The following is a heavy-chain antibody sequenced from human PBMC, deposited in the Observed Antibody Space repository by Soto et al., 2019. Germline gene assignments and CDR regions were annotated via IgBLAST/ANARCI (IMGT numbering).Heavy chain of an antibody. CDR1: GFIFSGST. D-gene: IGHD4-4*01. J-gene: IGHJ4*02. Sequence: EVQLVASGGGLVQPGGSLKLSCAASGFIFSGSTMHWVRQASGKGLAWVGRVTTKTSNYATSYNAAVRGRFTISRDDSNNAAYLQMNSLKTDDSAVYYCARSQLAAYSNADFDYWGQGTLVTVSS. CDR3: ARSQLAAYSNADFDY. V-gene: IGHV3-73*01. CDR2: VTTKTSNYAT.